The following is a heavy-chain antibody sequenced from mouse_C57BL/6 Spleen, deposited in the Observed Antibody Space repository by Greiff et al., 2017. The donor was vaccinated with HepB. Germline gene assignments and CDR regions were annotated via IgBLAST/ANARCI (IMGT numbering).Heavy chain of an antibody. CDR3: ARLRDGYHLSMDY. CDR2: INSDGGST. J-gene: IGHJ4*01. CDR1: EYEFPSHD. D-gene: IGHD2-3*01. V-gene: IGHV5-2*01. Sequence: EVQLQQSGGGLVQPGESLKLSCESNEYEFPSHDMSWVRKTPEKRLELVAAINSDGGSTYYPDTMERRFIISRDNTKKTLYLQMSSLRSEDTALYYCARLRDGYHLSMDYWGQGTSVTVSS.